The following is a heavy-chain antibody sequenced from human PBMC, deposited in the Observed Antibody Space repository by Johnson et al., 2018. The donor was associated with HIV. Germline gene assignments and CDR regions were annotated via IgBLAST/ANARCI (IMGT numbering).Heavy chain of an antibody. CDR1: GFTFRSYG. Sequence: QVQLVESGGGVVQPGRSLRLSCAGSGFTFRSYGLHWVRQAPGKGLEWVALISNDGSNKYYADSVKGRFTISIDNSKNTLYVQMNSLRGEDTAVYYCAKGQVLVAATSAFDIWGQGTMVTVSS. CDR3: AKGQVLVAATSAFDI. D-gene: IGHD2-15*01. V-gene: IGHV3-30*18. CDR2: ISNDGSNK. J-gene: IGHJ3*02.